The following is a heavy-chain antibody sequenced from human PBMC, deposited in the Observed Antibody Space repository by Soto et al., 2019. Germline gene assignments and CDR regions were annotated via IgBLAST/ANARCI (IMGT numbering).Heavy chain of an antibody. CDR1: GFTITGYW. V-gene: IGHV3-7*01. CDR3: TRDFGNPKGRFDP. J-gene: IGHJ5*02. CDR2: IMQDGSEK. Sequence: EVQLVESGGGLVQPGGSLRLSCAASGFTITGYWMSWFRQAPGKGLEWVANIMQDGSEKYYVDSVKGRFTISRDNAKNSLYLQMNSLRAEDTAVYYCTRDFGNPKGRFDPWGQGTLVTVSS. D-gene: IGHD3-10*01.